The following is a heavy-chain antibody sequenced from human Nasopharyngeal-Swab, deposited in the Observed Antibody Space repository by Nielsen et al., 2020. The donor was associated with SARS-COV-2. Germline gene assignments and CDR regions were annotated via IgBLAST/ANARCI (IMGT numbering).Heavy chain of an antibody. Sequence: GGSLRLSCAASGFTFSSYGMHWVRKAPGKGLEWVAVISYDGSNKYYADSVKGRFTISRDNSKNTLYLQMNSLRAEDTAVYYCAKDSGDILDSTWLPGGYWGQGTLVTVSS. CDR2: ISYDGSNK. J-gene: IGHJ4*02. CDR1: GFTFSSYG. V-gene: IGHV3-30*18. D-gene: IGHD7-27*01. CDR3: AKDSGDILDSTWLPGGY.